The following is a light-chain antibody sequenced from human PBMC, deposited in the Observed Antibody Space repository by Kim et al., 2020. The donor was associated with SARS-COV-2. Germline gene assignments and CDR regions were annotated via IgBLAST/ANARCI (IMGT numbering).Light chain of an antibody. CDR1: LCVDTA. V-gene: IGKV3-15*01. J-gene: IGKJ1*01. Sequence: TPAGTPSLCVDTALAWFQQNPGQAPGLLIRAASTRAPGIPASFSGSGSGPAFPFAIYSLQFEDFAVYYGQQYNDCWTFFPGTKVDI. CDR3: QQYNDCWT. CDR2: AAS.